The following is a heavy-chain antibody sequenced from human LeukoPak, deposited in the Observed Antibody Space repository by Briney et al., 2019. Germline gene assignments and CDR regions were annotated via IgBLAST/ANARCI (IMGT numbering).Heavy chain of an antibody. CDR3: ARGLVGATAVSTGDDI. Sequence: SETLSLTCTVSGGSISSSSYYWGWIRQPPGKGLEWIGSIYYSGSTYYNPSLKSRVTISVDTSKNQFSLKLSSVTAADTAVYYCARGLVGATAVSTGDDIWGQGTLVSVSS. CDR1: GGSISSSSYY. V-gene: IGHV4-39*01. CDR2: IYYSGST. J-gene: IGHJ3*02. D-gene: IGHD1-26*01.